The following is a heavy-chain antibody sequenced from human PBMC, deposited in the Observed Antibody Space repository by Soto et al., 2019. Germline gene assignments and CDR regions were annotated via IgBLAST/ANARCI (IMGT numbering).Heavy chain of an antibody. CDR3: SGSLDY. CDR2: INQDGSEK. V-gene: IGHV3-7*01. J-gene: IGHJ4*02. CDR1: GFTFSAYW. D-gene: IGHD2-15*01. Sequence: EVQLVESGGGLVQPGGSLRLSCVASGFTFSAYWMDWVRQAPGKGLEWVANINQDGSEKHYVDSVKGRFTISRANAKNSLYLQMSSLTAEDSALYYCSGSLDYWGQGALVTVSS.